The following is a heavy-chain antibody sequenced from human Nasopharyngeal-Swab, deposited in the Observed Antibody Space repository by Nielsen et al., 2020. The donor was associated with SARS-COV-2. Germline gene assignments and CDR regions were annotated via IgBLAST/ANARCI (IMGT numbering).Heavy chain of an antibody. Sequence: GGSLRLSCAASGFTFSSYGMHWVRQAPGKGLEWVSVIWYDGSNKYYADSVKGRFTISRDNSKNTLYLQMNSLRAEDTAVYYCARDIRFGEEYEYWGQGTLVTVSS. J-gene: IGHJ4*02. CDR3: ARDIRFGEEYEY. CDR2: IWYDGSNK. V-gene: IGHV3-33*01. D-gene: IGHD3-10*01. CDR1: GFTFSSYG.